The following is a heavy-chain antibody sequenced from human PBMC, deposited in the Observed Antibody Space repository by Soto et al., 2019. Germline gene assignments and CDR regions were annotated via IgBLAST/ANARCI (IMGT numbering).Heavy chain of an antibody. Sequence: VGSVRLSCAASGFSFSDYTMNWVRQAPGKGLEWVSSISKGSDYIFYADKVKGRFTISRDNARNSLHLQMTSLRVEDTAVYYCAKDSGCVNNACAYDPWGQGTLVTVSS. CDR1: GFSFSDYT. V-gene: IGHV3-21*01. CDR3: AKDSGCVNNACAYDP. CDR2: ISKGSDYI. J-gene: IGHJ5*02. D-gene: IGHD1-20*01.